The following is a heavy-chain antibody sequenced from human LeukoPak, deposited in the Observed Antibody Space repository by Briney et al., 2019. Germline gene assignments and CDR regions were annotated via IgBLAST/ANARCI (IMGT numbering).Heavy chain of an antibody. CDR3: ARARYKAPVADAYFDY. D-gene: IGHD1-14*01. J-gene: IGHJ4*02. CDR1: GYTFTSYY. Sequence: ASVKVSCKASGYTFTSYYMHWVRQAPGQELEWMGIINPSGGSTSYAQKFQGRVTMTRDTSTSTVYMELSSLRSEDTAVYYCARARYKAPVADAYFDYWGQGTLVTVSS. V-gene: IGHV1-46*01. CDR2: INPSGGST.